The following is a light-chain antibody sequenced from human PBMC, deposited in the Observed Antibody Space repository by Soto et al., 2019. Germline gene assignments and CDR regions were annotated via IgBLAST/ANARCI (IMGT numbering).Light chain of an antibody. CDR2: GAS. Sequence: EIVMTQSPATLSVSPGERATLSCRASQSVSSNLAWYQQKPGQAPRLLIYGASTKTTGIPARCSGSGSGTEFTITISSLQSEDFAVYYCQQYNNWPQTFGQGTKVEIK. CDR3: QQYNNWPQT. CDR1: QSVSSN. J-gene: IGKJ1*01. V-gene: IGKV3-15*01.